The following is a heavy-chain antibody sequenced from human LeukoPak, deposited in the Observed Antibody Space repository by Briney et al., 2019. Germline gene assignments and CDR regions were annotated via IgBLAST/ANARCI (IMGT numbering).Heavy chain of an antibody. CDR1: GFSFSTYW. CDR3: ARDVGGSLDY. CDR2: IKGDESAR. Sequence: GGSLRLSCAATGFSFSTYWMAWVHQAAGKGLEWVANIKGDESARHQADSVKGRFTISRDNAQRSVYLQMSRLRGEDTGVYYCARDVGGSLDYWGQGTLVTVSS. V-gene: IGHV3-7*01. D-gene: IGHD1-26*01. J-gene: IGHJ4*02.